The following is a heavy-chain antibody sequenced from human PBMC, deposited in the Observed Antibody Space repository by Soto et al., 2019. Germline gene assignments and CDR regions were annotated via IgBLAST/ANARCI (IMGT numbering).Heavy chain of an antibody. J-gene: IGHJ4*02. CDR1: GFTVSSKY. CDR3: VQTTGWPGFDF. CDR2: IYGGGTT. Sequence: EVQLVESGGGVIQPGGSLRLSSAASGFTVSSKYMTWVRQAPGKGLEWVSVIYGGGTTYYADSVKGRFTISRDNSKNTLYLQMNSLRAEDTAVYYCVQTTGWPGFDFWGQGTLVTVSS. D-gene: IGHD6-19*01. V-gene: IGHV3-53*01.